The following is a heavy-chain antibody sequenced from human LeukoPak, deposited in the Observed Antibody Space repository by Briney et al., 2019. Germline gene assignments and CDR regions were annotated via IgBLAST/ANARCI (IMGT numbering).Heavy chain of an antibody. CDR1: GFTFSSYG. V-gene: IGHV3-30*18. D-gene: IGHD6-13*01. Sequence: PGRSLRLSCAASGFTFSSYGMHWVRQAPGKGLEWVAVISYDGSNKYYADSVKGRFTISRDNSKNTLYVQMNSLRAEDTAVYYCAKSGYSTKGDFDYWGQGTLVTVSS. CDR2: ISYDGSNK. J-gene: IGHJ4*02. CDR3: AKSGYSTKGDFDY.